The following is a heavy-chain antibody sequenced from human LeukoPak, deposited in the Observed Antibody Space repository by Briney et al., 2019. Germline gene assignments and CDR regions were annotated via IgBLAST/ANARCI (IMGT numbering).Heavy chain of an antibody. Sequence: GGSLRLSCAASGFTFSSYSMNWVRQVPGKGLEWVSSISSSSSYIYYADSVKGRFTISRDNAKNSLYLQMNSLRAEDTAVYYCARDRYSSSWYSIYYYGMDVWGQGTTVTVSS. D-gene: IGHD6-13*01. CDR3: ARDRYSSSWYSIYYYGMDV. V-gene: IGHV3-21*01. J-gene: IGHJ6*02. CDR1: GFTFSSYS. CDR2: ISSSSSYI.